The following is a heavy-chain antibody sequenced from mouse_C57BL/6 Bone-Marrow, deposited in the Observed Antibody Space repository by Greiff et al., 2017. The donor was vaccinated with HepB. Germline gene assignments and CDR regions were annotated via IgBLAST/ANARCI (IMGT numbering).Heavy chain of an antibody. J-gene: IGHJ2*01. CDR3: ASSILLRF. CDR2: IHPNSGST. CDR1: GYTFTSYW. V-gene: IGHV1-64*01. D-gene: IGHD1-1*01. Sequence: QVQLKEPGAELVKPGASVKLSCKASGYTFTSYWMHWVKQRPGQGLEWIGMIHPNSGSTNYNEKFKSKATLTVDKSSSTAYMQLSSLTSEDSAVYYCASSILLRFWGQGTTLTVSS.